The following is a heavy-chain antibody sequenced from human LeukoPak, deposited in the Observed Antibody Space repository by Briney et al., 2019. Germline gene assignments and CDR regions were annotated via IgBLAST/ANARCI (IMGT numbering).Heavy chain of an antibody. D-gene: IGHD3-16*01. CDR2: IGTVGDT. J-gene: IGHJ5*01. V-gene: IGHV3-13*04. CDR1: GFTFSRYD. Sequence: GGSLRLSCAASGFTFSRYDMHWVRHATGKGLEWISSIGTVGDTYYIGSVKGRFTISRENAVNSLYLQMNSLRAGDTAVYYCVRGGEIGFDSWGQGTLVTVSS. CDR3: VRGGEIGFDS.